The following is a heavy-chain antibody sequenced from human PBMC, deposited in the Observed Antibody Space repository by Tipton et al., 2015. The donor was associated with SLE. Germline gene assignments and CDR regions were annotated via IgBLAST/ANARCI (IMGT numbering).Heavy chain of an antibody. CDR1: GGSISSSSYY. D-gene: IGHD3-16*01. CDR2: IYYSGST. CDR3: ARESQTFVRGGDS. J-gene: IGHJ4*02. Sequence: TLSLTCTVSGGSISSSSYYWGWIRQPPGKGLEWIGSIYYSGSTYYNPSLKSRVTISVDTSKNQFSLKLSSVTAADTAVYYCARESQTFVRGGDSWGQGTLVTVSS. V-gene: IGHV4-39*07.